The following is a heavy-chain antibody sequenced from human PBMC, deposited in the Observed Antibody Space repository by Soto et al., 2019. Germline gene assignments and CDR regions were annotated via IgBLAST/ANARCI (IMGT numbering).Heavy chain of an antibody. V-gene: IGHV4-31*03. Sequence: SETLSLTCTVSGGSISSGGYYWSWIRQHPGKGLEWIGYINYSGSTYYNPSLKSRVTISVDTSKNQFSLKLSSVTAADTAVYYCARDRGGAFYGSNIGYYYYMDVWGKGTTVTVSS. CDR1: GGSISSGGYY. J-gene: IGHJ6*03. D-gene: IGHD3-10*01. CDR2: INYSGST. CDR3: ARDRGGAFYGSNIGYYYYMDV.